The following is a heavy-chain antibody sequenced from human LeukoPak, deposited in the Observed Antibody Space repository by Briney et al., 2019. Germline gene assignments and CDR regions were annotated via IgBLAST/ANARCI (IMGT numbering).Heavy chain of an antibody. D-gene: IGHD5-18*01. CDR3: ATGHSYGYDY. Sequence: GGSLSLSRAASGLTFSDFWMHWVRQPPGKGLVWVALVKGDGRTTIYADSVKGRFTISRDNAKNTLYLQMNSLRADDSGVYYCATGHSYGYDYWGQGVLVTVSS. J-gene: IGHJ4*02. CDR1: GLTFSDFW. CDR2: VKGDGRTT. V-gene: IGHV3-74*01.